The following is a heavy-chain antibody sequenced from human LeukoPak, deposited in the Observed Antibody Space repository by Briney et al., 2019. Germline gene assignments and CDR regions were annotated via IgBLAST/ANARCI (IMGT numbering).Heavy chain of an antibody. Sequence: ASVKVSFQASGYTFTSYGISGVRQAPGQGLEWMGWISGNNGYTNYAQKVQGRVTMTTDTSTSTAYMELRSLRSDDTAVYYCAREAFDSWNERFDYWGQGNPVSVSS. V-gene: IGHV1-18*01. CDR3: AREAFDSWNERFDY. D-gene: IGHD1-1*01. CDR2: ISGNNGYT. J-gene: IGHJ4*02. CDR1: GYTFTSYG.